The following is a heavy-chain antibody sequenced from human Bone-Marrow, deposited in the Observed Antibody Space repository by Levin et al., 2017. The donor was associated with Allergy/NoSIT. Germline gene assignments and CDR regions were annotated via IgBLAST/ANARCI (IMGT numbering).Heavy chain of an antibody. V-gene: IGHV3-13*01. D-gene: IGHD1-1*01. CDR3: ARGVDDHMLFDY. CDR1: GFTFSSYD. J-gene: IGHJ4*02. Sequence: GGSLRLSCAASGFTFSSYDMHWVRQATGKGLEWVSAIGTAGDTYYPGSVKGRFTISRENAKNSLYLQMNSLRAGDTAVYYCARGVDDHMLFDYWGQGTLVTVSS. CDR2: IGTAGDT.